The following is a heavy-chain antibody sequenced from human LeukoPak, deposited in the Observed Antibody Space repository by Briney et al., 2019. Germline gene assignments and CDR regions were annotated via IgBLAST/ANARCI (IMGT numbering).Heavy chain of an antibody. J-gene: IGHJ2*01. CDR3: ARPYGSGKYIWYLDL. V-gene: IGHV5-51*01. CDR2: IYPGDSET. D-gene: IGHD3-10*01. Sequence: GESLKISCKGSGYSFSSHWIGWVRQTPGKGLEWMGIIYPGDSETRYGPSFQGQVTISVDKSISTAYLQWSSLKASGTAMYYCARPYGSGKYIWYLDLWGRGTLVTVSS. CDR1: GYSFSSHW.